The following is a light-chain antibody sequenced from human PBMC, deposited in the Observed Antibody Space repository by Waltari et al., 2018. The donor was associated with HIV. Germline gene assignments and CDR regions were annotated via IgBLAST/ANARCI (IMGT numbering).Light chain of an antibody. Sequence: QSALTQPASVSGSPGQSITISCAGTTSDIGIFDYVSCYQQHPGRAPQLMIFGVYSRPSGVSSRFSGSKSGNTASLTISGLQAEDEANYYCCSYTAIHTLIFGGGTKLTVL. CDR2: GVY. J-gene: IGLJ2*01. CDR1: TSDIGIFDY. CDR3: CSYTAIHTLI. V-gene: IGLV2-14*01.